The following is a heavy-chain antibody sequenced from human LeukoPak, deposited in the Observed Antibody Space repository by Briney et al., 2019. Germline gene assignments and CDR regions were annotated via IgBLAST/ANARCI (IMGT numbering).Heavy chain of an antibody. V-gene: IGHV4-59*08. J-gene: IGHJ5*02. D-gene: IGHD1-1*01. CDR3: ARLHEGGYAKSLGWLDP. CDR2: ISYSGVS. CDR1: SAAISRSY. Sequence: PSETLSLTCTVPSAAISRSYWIWIRQTPEKGLEWIGYISYSGVSTYNPSLGSRVTISRDTSKNEVSLNMSYVTAADTAVYFCARLHEGGYAKSLGWLDPWGQGTRVTVSS.